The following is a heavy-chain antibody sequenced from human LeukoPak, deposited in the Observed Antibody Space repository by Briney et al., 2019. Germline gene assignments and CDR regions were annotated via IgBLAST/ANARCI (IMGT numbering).Heavy chain of an antibody. V-gene: IGHV3-23*01. CDR3: AKGRDHDTFPDAFDI. CDR1: GGSISSSN. D-gene: IGHD2/OR15-2a*01. J-gene: IGHJ3*02. Sequence: PSETLSLTCAVSGGSISSSNWWSWVRQAPGKGLEWVSAISSSGGNTYYADSVKGRFIISRDSSKNTLYLQMSSLRVEDTAVFHCAKGRDHDTFPDAFDIWGQGTMVTVSS. CDR2: ISSSGGNT.